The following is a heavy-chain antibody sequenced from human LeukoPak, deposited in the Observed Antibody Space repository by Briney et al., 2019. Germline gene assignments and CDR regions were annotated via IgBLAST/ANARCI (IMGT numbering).Heavy chain of an antibody. D-gene: IGHD3/OR15-3a*01. V-gene: IGHV3-23*01. Sequence: GGSLRLFCTASGFTFSSYDMSWIRQAPGKGLEWVSAISGSGGSTYYADSVKGRLTISRDNSNNTLYLQMNRLGAQDQDVYYCAKVLNYMWTGYYQPGIDYFDYWGQGTLVTVSS. CDR1: GFTFSSYD. J-gene: IGHJ4*02. CDR2: ISGSGGST. CDR3: AKVLNYMWTGYYQPGIDYFDY.